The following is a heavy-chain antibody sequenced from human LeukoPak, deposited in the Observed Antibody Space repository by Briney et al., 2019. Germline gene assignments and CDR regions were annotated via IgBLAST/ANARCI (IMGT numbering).Heavy chain of an antibody. J-gene: IGHJ4*02. V-gene: IGHV3-30*18. CDR3: AKSGCTSTSCYIEY. D-gene: IGHD2-2*01. CDR2: ISYDGSNK. Sequence: GGSLRLSCAASGFTFSTYGMHWVRQAPGKGLEWVAVISYDGSNKYHADSVRGRFAIPRDNSKNTLYLQLNSLRAEDTAVYYCAKSGCTSTSCYIEYWGQGTLLSVSS. CDR1: GFTFSTYG.